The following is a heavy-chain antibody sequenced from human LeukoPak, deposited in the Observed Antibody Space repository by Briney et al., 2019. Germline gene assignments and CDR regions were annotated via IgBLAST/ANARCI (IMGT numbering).Heavy chain of an antibody. Sequence: GGSLRLSCAASGFTFSSYEMNWVREAPRKGLEWVSYISGIGSTIYYADSVKGRFTISRDNAKNSLYLQMHSLRAEDTAVYYCARYPSRYCTSTSCYLVHWGQGALVTVSS. CDR2: ISGIGSTI. J-gene: IGHJ5*02. CDR3: ARYPSRYCTSTSCYLVH. D-gene: IGHD2-2*01. CDR1: GFTFSSYE. V-gene: IGHV3-48*03.